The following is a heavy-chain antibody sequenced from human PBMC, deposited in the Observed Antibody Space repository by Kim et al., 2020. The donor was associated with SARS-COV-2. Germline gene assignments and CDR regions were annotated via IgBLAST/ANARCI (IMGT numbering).Heavy chain of an antibody. V-gene: IGHV3-23*01. CDR2: ISGSGGST. CDR1: GFTFSSYA. D-gene: IGHD5-18*01. CDR3: AKHWGGSGSQGWIQLWSFDY. J-gene: IGHJ4*02. Sequence: GGSLRLSCAASGFTFSSYAMSWVRQAPGKGLEWVSAISGSGGSTYYADSVKGRFTISRDNSKNTLYLQMNSLRAEDTAVYYCAKHWGGSGSQGWIQLWSFDYWGQGTLVTVSS.